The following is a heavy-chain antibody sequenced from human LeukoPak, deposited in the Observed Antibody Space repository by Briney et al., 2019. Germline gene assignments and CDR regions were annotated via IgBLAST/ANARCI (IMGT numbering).Heavy chain of an antibody. Sequence: GASVKVSCKASGYTFTSYDINWVRQAPGQGLEWMGRIIPILGMANYAQKFQGRVTITADKSTSTAYMELSSLRSEDTAVYYCARAPLTTRGTYGMDVWGQGTTVTVSS. D-gene: IGHD1-7*01. V-gene: IGHV1-69*04. CDR3: ARAPLTTRGTYGMDV. J-gene: IGHJ6*02. CDR1: GYTFTSYD. CDR2: IIPILGMA.